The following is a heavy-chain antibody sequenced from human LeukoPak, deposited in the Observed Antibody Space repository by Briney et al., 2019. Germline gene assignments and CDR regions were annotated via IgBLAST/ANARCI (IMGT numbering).Heavy chain of an antibody. CDR1: GGSISSGNYY. D-gene: IGHD5-24*01. CDR2: IYYSGST. J-gene: IGHJ5*02. CDR3: ARRGVEMSAIRPDNWFDP. V-gene: IGHV4-30-4*01. Sequence: PSETLSLTCTVSGGSISSGNYYWSWIRQPPGKGLEWIGYIYYSGSTYYNPSLKSRVSISVDTSKNQFSLKLSSVTAADTAVYYCARRGVEMSAIRPDNWFDPWGQGTLVTVSS.